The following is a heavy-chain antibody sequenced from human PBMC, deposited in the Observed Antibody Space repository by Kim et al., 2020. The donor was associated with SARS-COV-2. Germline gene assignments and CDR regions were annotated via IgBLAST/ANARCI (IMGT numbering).Heavy chain of an antibody. CDR3: VRLWWGGAFDM. D-gene: IGHD2-15*01. J-gene: IGHJ3*02. Sequence: GGSLRLSCAASGITLSHYWMNWVRQPPGKGPESVAHINEDGSAKFYVGSVRGRFTVSRDNAKNSLYLQMSSLRSEDTAIYYCVRLWWGGAFDMWGQGTMVTVS. CDR2: INEDGSAK. V-gene: IGHV3-7*01. CDR1: GITLSHYW.